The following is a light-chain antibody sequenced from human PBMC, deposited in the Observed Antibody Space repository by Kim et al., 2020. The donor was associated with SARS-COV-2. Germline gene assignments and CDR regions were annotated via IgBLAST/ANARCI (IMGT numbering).Light chain of an antibody. CDR2: DAS. CDR1: ETELTY. Sequence: SACVGDRVAISGRASETELTYLHGYQQKSGKAPQLLIYDASTVHSGVTSRFSGSGSGTEFTLTISSLQPDDFATYYCQQTYSAPRFGPGTKVDIK. J-gene: IGKJ3*01. V-gene: IGKV1-39*01. CDR3: QQTYSAPR.